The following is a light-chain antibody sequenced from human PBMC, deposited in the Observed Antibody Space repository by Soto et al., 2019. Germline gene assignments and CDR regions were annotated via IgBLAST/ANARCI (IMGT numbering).Light chain of an antibody. J-gene: IGKJ1*01. CDR2: NAS. Sequence: ETQTTQYPVTIAGSRGDRVTXTCRASQSISNWLAWYQQKPGTAPKLLIYNASTLESEVPSRFSGSGSGTEFTLTITSLQPDDFAPYYCQQYNSCCECFGEGPKVDI. V-gene: IGKV1-5*01. CDR1: QSISNW. CDR3: QQYNSCCEC.